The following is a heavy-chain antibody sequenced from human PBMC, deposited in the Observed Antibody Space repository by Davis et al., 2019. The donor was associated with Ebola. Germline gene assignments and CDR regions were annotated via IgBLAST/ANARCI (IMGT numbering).Heavy chain of an antibody. D-gene: IGHD6-13*01. CDR3: AAAAGPYYYYSMDV. V-gene: IGHV3-43*02. Sequence: GGSLRLSCAASGFTFDDYAMHWVRQAPGKGLEWVSLISGDGGSTYYADSVKGRFTISRDNSKNSLYLQMNSLRAEDTAVYYCAAAAGPYYYYSMDVWGQGTTVTVSS. CDR1: GFTFDDYA. CDR2: ISGDGGST. J-gene: IGHJ6*02.